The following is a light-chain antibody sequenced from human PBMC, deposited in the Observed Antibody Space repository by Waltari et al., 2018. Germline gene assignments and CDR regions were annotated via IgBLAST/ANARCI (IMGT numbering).Light chain of an antibody. Sequence: AIQLTQSPSSLSASVGDRVTITCRASQGISSALAWYQQKPGKAPKLLIYDASSLPSGVPSRFSGSGSGTDFTLTISSLQPEDFATYYFQQFNNYPPTFGHGTRLEIK. J-gene: IGKJ5*01. CDR2: DAS. V-gene: IGKV1D-13*01. CDR3: QQFNNYPPT. CDR1: QGISSA.